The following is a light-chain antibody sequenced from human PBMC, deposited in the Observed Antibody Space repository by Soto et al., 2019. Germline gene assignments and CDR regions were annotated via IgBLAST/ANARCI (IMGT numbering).Light chain of an antibody. V-gene: IGLV2-23*01. CDR2: EGS. CDR1: SSDVGTYNL. J-gene: IGLJ3*02. Sequence: QSALTQPACVSGSPGQSSTISYTGTSSDVGTYNLVSWYQQHAGKAPKLMLYEGSKRPSGVSNRFSGSKSGNTASLTISGLQAEDEADYYCCSYAGSSTWVFGGGTKLTVL. CDR3: CSYAGSSTWV.